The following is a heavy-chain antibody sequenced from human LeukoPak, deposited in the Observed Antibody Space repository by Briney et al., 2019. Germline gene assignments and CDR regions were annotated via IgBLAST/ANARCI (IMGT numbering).Heavy chain of an antibody. J-gene: IGHJ4*02. CDR2: IYPADSDT. D-gene: IGHD6-13*01. Sequence: GESLKISCKGSGYSFTSYWIGWVRHMPGKGLEWKGIIYPADSDTRYSPSFQGQVTISADKSINTAYLQWNGLKASDTAVYYCARQKGSSWTNVRDYWGRGTLVTVSS. V-gene: IGHV5-51*01. CDR3: ARQKGSSWTNVRDY. CDR1: GYSFTSYW.